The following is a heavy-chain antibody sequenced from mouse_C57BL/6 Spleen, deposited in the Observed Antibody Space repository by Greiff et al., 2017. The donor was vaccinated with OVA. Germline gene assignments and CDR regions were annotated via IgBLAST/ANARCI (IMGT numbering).Heavy chain of an antibody. D-gene: IGHD2-5*01. CDR3: ASDYSNYVWYFDV. Sequence: VQLQQSGAELVRPGASVKLSCKASGYTFTDYYINWVKQRPGQGLEWIARIYPGSGNTYYNEKFKGKATLTAEKSSSTAYMQLSSLTSEDSAVYFCASDYSNYVWYFDVWGTGTTVTVSS. CDR2: IYPGSGNT. J-gene: IGHJ1*03. V-gene: IGHV1-76*01. CDR1: GYTFTDYY.